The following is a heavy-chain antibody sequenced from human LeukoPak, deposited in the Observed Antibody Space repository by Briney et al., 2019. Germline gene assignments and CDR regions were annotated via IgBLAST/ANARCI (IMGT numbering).Heavy chain of an antibody. CDR2: INPNSGGT. Sequence: ASVTVSCKASGYTFTGYYMHWVRQAPGQGLEWMGWINPNSGGTNYAQKFQGRVTMTRDTSISTAYMELSRLRSDDTAVYYCALGRSSGWYYFDYWGQGTLVTVSS. J-gene: IGHJ4*02. V-gene: IGHV1-2*02. CDR1: GYTFTGYY. D-gene: IGHD6-19*01. CDR3: ALGRSSGWYYFDY.